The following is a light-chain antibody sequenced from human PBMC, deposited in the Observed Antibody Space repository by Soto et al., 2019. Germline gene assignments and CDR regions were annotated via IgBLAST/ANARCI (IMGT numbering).Light chain of an antibody. CDR3: QQYGSSPQT. CDR2: GAS. Sequence: IVLTQSPGTLSLSPGERATLSCRASQSVRSERLAWYQQKPGQAPRLLIYGASSRATGIPDRFSGSGSGTDFTLTISRLEPEDFAVYYCQQYGSSPQTFGGGTKVDIK. V-gene: IGKV3-20*01. CDR1: QSVRSER. J-gene: IGKJ4*02.